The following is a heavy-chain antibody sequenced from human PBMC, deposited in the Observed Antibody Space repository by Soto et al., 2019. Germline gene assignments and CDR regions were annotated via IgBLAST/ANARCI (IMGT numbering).Heavy chain of an antibody. V-gene: IGHV4-59*01. CDR1: GGSISSYY. CDR2: SYYSGST. Sequence: SETLSLTCTVSGGSISSYYWSWIRQPPGKGLEWIGYSYYSGSTNYNPSLKSRVTISVDTSKNQFSLKLSSVTAADTAVYYCALINARGSRLYYGMDVWGQGATVTVSS. J-gene: IGHJ6*02. CDR3: ALINARGSRLYYGMDV. D-gene: IGHD1-26*01.